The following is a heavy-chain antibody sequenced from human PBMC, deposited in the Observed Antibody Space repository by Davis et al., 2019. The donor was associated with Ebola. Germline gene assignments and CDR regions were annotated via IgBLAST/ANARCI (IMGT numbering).Heavy chain of an antibody. Sequence: AASVKVSCKASGYTFTNYGITWVRQAPGQGLEWMGWINPHNGNTNYAQNVQGRVTMTTDTSTNTAYMELMSLRSDDAAVYYCARDTRRAYLDPQEAFDIWGQGTLVTVSS. CDR2: INPHNGNT. CDR3: ARDTRRAYLDPQEAFDI. CDR1: GYTFTNYG. J-gene: IGHJ3*02. D-gene: IGHD2/OR15-2a*01. V-gene: IGHV1-18*04.